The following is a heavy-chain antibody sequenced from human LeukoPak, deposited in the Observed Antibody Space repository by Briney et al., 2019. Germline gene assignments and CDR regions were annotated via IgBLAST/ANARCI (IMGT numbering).Heavy chain of an antibody. CDR1: GFSFSGHW. Sequence: GGSMRLSCTASGFSFSGHWMHWARQLPGKGLVWVSRISPTGSTTSYADSVKGRFTVSRDNAKNTLYLQVNNLRAEDTAVYYCARGPNSNWSGLDFWGQGTLLTVSS. D-gene: IGHD6-6*01. J-gene: IGHJ4*02. V-gene: IGHV3-74*01. CDR3: ARGPNSNWSGLDF. CDR2: ISPTGSTT.